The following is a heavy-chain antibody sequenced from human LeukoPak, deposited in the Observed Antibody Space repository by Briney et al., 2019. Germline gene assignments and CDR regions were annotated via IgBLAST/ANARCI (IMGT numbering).Heavy chain of an antibody. Sequence: GGSLRLSCAASGFTFSSYALNWVRQAPGKGLEWVSGISAGGGTTYFADSVKGRFTISRDNSKSTLYLQMNSLRAEDTAVYFCAKDPHGGYSFDFWGQGTLVTVSS. V-gene: IGHV3-23*01. J-gene: IGHJ4*02. D-gene: IGHD4-17*01. CDR1: GFTFSSYA. CDR2: ISAGGGTT. CDR3: AKDPHGGYSFDF.